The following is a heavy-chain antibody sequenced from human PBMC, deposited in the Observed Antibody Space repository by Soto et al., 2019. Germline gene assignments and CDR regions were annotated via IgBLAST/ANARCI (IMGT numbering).Heavy chain of an antibody. Sequence: GGSLRLSCAASGFTFSSYAMSWVRQAPGKGLEWVSAISGSGGSTYYADSVKGRFTISRDNSKNTLYLQMNSLRAEDTAVYYCAKVQVLVGYYGSGSYWGNTFDYWGQGTLVTVSS. V-gene: IGHV3-23*01. D-gene: IGHD3-10*01. CDR2: ISGSGGST. CDR3: AKVQVLVGYYGSGSYWGNTFDY. J-gene: IGHJ4*02. CDR1: GFTFSSYA.